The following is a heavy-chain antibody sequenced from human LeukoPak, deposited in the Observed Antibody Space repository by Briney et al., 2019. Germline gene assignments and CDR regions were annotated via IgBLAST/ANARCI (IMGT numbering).Heavy chain of an antibody. CDR1: GGSVSSGDYS. CDR3: ARDRGYCYGPFDS. Sequence: NPSETLSLTCTVSGGSVSSGDYSWSWIRQPPGKGLEWIGYINYSGYTLYNPSLRSRVTISIDTSKNHFSLKVSSVTAADTAVYYCARDRGYCYGPFDSWGPGTLVTVSS. J-gene: IGHJ4*02. CDR2: INYSGYT. D-gene: IGHD5-18*01. V-gene: IGHV4-30-4*01.